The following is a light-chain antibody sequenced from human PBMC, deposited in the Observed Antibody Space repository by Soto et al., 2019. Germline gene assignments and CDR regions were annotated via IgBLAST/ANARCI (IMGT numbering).Light chain of an antibody. CDR2: AAS. V-gene: IGKV1-9*01. CDR3: QQLNSYHTIT. J-gene: IGKJ5*01. CDR1: QGISNY. Sequence: IHLTQSPSSLSASVGDIVTITCRASQGISNYLAWYQQKPGKAPNLLIYAASTLQSGVPSRFRGSGSGTDFTLTISSLKTEDFANYYCQQLNSYHTITFGHGTRLEIK.